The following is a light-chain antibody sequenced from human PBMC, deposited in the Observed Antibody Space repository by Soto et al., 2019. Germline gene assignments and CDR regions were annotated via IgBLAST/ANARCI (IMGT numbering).Light chain of an antibody. Sequence: QSALTQPASVSGSPGQSITISCTGTSSDVGGYNYVSWYQQHPGKAPKLMIYDVSNRPSGVSNRFSGSKSGNTASLTISGLQTEDEADYYCSSYTSSSVVFGGGTKDRP. CDR3: SSYTSSSVV. CDR1: SSDVGGYNY. J-gene: IGLJ2*01. CDR2: DVS. V-gene: IGLV2-14*01.